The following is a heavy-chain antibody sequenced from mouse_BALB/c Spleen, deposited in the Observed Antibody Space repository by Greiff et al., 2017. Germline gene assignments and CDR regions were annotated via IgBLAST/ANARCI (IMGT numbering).Heavy chain of an antibody. J-gene: IGHJ4*01. D-gene: IGHD1-1*01. CDR1: GFNIKDTY. CDR3: APYYFDAMDY. V-gene: IGHV14-3*02. Sequence: EVQLQQSGAELVKPGASVKLSCTASGFNIKDTYMHWVKQRPEQGLEWIGRIDPANGNTKYDPKFQGKATITADTSSNTAYLQLSSLTSEDTAVYYCAPYYFDAMDYWGQGTSVTVAS. CDR2: IDPANGNT.